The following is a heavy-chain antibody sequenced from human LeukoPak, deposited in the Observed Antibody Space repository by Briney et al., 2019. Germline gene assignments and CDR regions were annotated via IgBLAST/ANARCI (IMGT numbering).Heavy chain of an antibody. D-gene: IGHD3-10*01. CDR3: ARDLWFGPTNYYMDV. Sequence: QPGGSLRLSCAASGFTFSSYAMHWVRQAPGKGLEYVSAISSNGGSTYYANSVKGRFTISRDNSKNTLYLQMGSLRAEDMAVYYCARDLWFGPTNYYMDVWGKGTTVTISS. CDR1: GFTFSSYA. J-gene: IGHJ6*03. CDR2: ISSNGGST. V-gene: IGHV3-64*01.